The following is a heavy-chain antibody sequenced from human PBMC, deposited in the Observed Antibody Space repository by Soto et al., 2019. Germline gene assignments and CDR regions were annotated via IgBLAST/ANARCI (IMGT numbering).Heavy chain of an antibody. CDR2: ISHSGTT. D-gene: IGHD4-17*01. CDR3: ARVTRVSRDADHFGVDV. J-gene: IGHJ6*02. Sequence: SETLSLTCFVSGFPISSTYSWGGIRQPPGRGLEWIGSISHSGTTSYSPSLTRRVSISVDTSKNKVSLKLTSVTAADTAVSFCARVTRVSRDADHFGVDVWGHGTTVTVSS. V-gene: IGHV4-38-2*02. CDR1: GFPISSTYS.